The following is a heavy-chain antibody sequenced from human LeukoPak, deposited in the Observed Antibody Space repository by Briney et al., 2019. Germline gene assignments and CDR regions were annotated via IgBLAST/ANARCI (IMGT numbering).Heavy chain of an antibody. CDR2: ISGSGGST. CDR3: ARGLYYDILTGYHVDYIDYCYYYMDV. J-gene: IGHJ6*03. V-gene: IGHV3-23*01. CDR1: GFTFSSYG. D-gene: IGHD3-9*01. Sequence: GGSLRLSCAASGFTFSSYGMSWVRQAPGKGLEWVSAISGSGGSTYYADSVKGRFTISRDNSKNTLFLQMNSLGAEDTAEYYCARGLYYDILTGYHVDYIDYCYYYMDVWGKGTTVTISS.